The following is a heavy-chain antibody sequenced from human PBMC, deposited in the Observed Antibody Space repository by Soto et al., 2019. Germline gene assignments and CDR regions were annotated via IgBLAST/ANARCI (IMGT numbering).Heavy chain of an antibody. Sequence: QVQLVQSGAEVKKPGSSVKVSCKASGGTFSSYTISWVRQAPGQGLEWMGRIIPILGIANYAQKIQGRVRTTADKSTSTAYMALSSLRSEDTAVYCCAGSLVATIMTYYCYYMHVWGKGTPVTVSS. CDR2: IIPILGIA. D-gene: IGHD5-12*01. CDR3: AGSLVATIMTYYCYYMHV. J-gene: IGHJ6*03. CDR1: GGTFSSYT. V-gene: IGHV1-69*02.